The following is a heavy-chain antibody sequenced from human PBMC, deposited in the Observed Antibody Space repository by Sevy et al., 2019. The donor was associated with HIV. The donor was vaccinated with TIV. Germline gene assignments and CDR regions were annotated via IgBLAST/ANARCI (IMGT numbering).Heavy chain of an antibody. V-gene: IGHV4-39*01. CDR2: ISYSGSS. J-gene: IGHJ3*01. D-gene: IGHD3-16*02. CDR3: TAIYYCVRHLFHDFAWGSHRYPDAFDL. Sequence: SETLSLTCTVSGGSINTIAYYWGWVRQPPGKGLEWIGSISYSGSSYYNPSLKSRVTISVDTSKNQFSLNLSSVTAADTGTAADTAIYYCVRHLFHDFAWGSHRYPDAFDLWGQGTLVTVSS. CDR1: GGSINTIAYY.